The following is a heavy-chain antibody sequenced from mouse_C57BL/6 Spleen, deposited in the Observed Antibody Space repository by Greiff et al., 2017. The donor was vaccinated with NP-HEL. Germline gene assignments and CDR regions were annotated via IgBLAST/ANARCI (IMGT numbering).Heavy chain of an antibody. D-gene: IGHD2-3*01. V-gene: IGHV5-4*01. Sequence: EVKLMESGGGLVKPGGSLKLSCAASGFTFSSYAMSWVRQTPEKRLEWVATISDGGSYTYYTDNVKGRFTISRDNAKNKLYLQMSHLKSEDTAMYYCAREGGYDYLDYWGQGTTLTVSS. J-gene: IGHJ2*01. CDR3: AREGGYDYLDY. CDR1: GFTFSSYA. CDR2: ISDGGSYT.